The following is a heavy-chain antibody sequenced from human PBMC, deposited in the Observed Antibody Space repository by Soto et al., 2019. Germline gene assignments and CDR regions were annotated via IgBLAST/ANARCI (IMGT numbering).Heavy chain of an antibody. CDR3: ARSPQPTRGIHWYFDI. J-gene: IGHJ2*01. CDR1: GFTFNTYG. V-gene: IGHV3-30*03. Sequence: QVQLVESGGGVVQPGRSLGLSCAASGFTFNTYGMHWVRQAPGKGLEWVAAISYDGINKYYADSVKGRFTISRENSENTLYVQMNSLRPEDTAVYYCARSPQPTRGIHWYFDIWGRGILVTVSS. D-gene: IGHD1-26*01. CDR2: ISYDGINK.